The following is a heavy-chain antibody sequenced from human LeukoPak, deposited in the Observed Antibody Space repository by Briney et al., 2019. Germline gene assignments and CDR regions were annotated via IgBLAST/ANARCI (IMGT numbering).Heavy chain of an antibody. V-gene: IGHV3-30-3*01. CDR2: ISYDGSNK. CDR3: ARTRRYYYYYGMDV. Sequence: GRSLRLSCAASGFTFSSYAMHWVRRAPGKGLEWVAVISYDGSNKYYADSVKGRFTISRDNSKNTLYLQMNSLRAEDTAVYYCARTRRYYYYYGMDVWGQGTTVTVSS. CDR1: GFTFSSYA. J-gene: IGHJ6*02.